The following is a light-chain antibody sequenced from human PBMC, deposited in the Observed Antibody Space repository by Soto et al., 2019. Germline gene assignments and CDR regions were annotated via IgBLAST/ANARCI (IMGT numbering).Light chain of an antibody. V-gene: IGKV1-39*01. CDR1: QSINSY. CDR2: AAS. CDR3: QQSFSTPRT. Sequence: DIQMTQSPSSQSASVGDRVTITCRASQSINSYLNWYQQKPGKAPKLLIYAASSLQSGVPSRFSGSESETDFTLTITSLQPDDFATYYCQQSFSTPRTFGQGTRVEI. J-gene: IGKJ1*01.